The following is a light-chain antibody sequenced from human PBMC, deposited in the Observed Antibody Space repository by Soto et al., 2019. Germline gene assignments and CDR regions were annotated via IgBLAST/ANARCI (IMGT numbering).Light chain of an antibody. CDR3: QQRNDWPRT. CDR2: DAS. V-gene: IGKV3-11*01. CDR1: QSVSNNY. J-gene: IGKJ1*01. Sequence: EIVLTQSPGTLSLSPGERATLSCRASQSVSNNYLAWYQQIPGQPPRLLIYDASNRAAGVPARFSGSGSGTDFTLTISSLEPEDFAVYYCQQRNDWPRTFGQGTKVDIK.